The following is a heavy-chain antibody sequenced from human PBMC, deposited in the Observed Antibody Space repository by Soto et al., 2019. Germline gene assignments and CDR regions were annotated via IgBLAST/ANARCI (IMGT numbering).Heavy chain of an antibody. Sequence: GGSLRLSCSASGFTFSSYAMHWVRQAPGKGLEYVSAISSNGGSTYYADSVKGRFTISRDNSKNTLYLQMSSLGAEDTAVYYCVKGGDFWSGYYHYWGQGTLVTVSS. D-gene: IGHD3-3*01. CDR1: GFTFSSYA. V-gene: IGHV3-64D*06. J-gene: IGHJ4*02. CDR3: VKGGDFWSGYYHY. CDR2: ISSNGGST.